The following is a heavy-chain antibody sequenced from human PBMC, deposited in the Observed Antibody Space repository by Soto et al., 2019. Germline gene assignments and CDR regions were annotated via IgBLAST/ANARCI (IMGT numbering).Heavy chain of an antibody. J-gene: IGHJ4*02. CDR1: GFTFSSYW. CDR3: ERDHGTVVTSYFDY. V-gene: IGHV3-74*01. CDR2: INSDGSST. Sequence: GGSLRLSCAASGFTFSSYWMHWLLHPPGKGLVWVSRINSDGSSTSYADSVKGRFTISRDNAKNTLYLQMNSLRAEDTAVYYCERDHGTVVTSYFDYWGQGTLVTVSS. D-gene: IGHD2-21*02.